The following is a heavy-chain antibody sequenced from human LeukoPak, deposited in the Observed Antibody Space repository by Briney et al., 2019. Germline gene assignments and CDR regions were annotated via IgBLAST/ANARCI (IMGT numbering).Heavy chain of an antibody. V-gene: IGHV3-23*01. CDR1: GFTLTTYG. J-gene: IGHJ3*02. CDR2: ISASGDNT. D-gene: IGHD1-26*01. CDR3: AKGPRAAPYSGNYYAFNI. Sequence: GGSLRLSCAVSGFTLTTYGVHWGRQGPGEGLEWGSAISASGDNTYYAESVKGRVTSSRDNSKNTLYLQMSTLTAEDAAVYYCAKGPRAAPYSGNYYAFNIWGQGTVVTVSS.